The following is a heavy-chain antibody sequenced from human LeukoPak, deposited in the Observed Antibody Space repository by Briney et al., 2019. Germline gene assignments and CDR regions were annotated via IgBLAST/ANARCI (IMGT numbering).Heavy chain of an antibody. Sequence: ASVKVSCKASGYTFTSYGISWVRQAPGQGLEWMGWISADNGNTYYTQNFQGRVSMTIDTSTSTAYMEVRSLRSDDTAVFYCARVDILTGYYFFDSWGQGTLVTVSS. J-gene: IGHJ4*02. CDR2: ISADNGNT. D-gene: IGHD3-9*01. V-gene: IGHV1-18*01. CDR1: GYTFTSYG. CDR3: ARVDILTGYYFFDS.